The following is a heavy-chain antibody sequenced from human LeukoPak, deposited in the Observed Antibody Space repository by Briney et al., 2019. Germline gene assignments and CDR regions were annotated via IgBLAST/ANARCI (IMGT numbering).Heavy chain of an antibody. CDR1: GGSFSGYY. CDR2: INHSGST. V-gene: IGHV4-34*01. CDR3: ARGRIVVVPAAMRYFDY. D-gene: IGHD2-2*01. J-gene: IGHJ4*02. Sequence: SETLSLTCAVYGGSFSGYYWSWIRQPPGKGLEWIREINHSGSTNYNPSLKSLVTISVDTSKNQFSLKLSSVTAADTAVYYCARGRIVVVPAAMRYFDYWGQGTLVTVSS.